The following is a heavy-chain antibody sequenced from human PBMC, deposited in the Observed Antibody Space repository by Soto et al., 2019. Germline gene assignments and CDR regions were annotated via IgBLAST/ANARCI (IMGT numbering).Heavy chain of an antibody. CDR3: ATSLRGYYYNY. J-gene: IGHJ4*02. Sequence: EVQLVASGGGLVQPGGSLRLSCAASGFSFSTYEMMWVRKAPGKGLEWDSYIGTSGGPTYYADSVKGRFTISRDNSKNSLYLEVHSLGAEDTALYYCATSLRGYYYNYWGQGTLVTVSS. D-gene: IGHD3-22*01. CDR1: GFSFSTYE. V-gene: IGHV3-48*03. CDR2: IGTSGGPT.